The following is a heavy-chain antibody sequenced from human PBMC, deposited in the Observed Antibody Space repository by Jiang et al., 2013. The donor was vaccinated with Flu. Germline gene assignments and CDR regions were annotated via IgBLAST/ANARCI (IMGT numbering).Heavy chain of an antibody. CDR1: GYTFTTYG. V-gene: IGHV1-18*01. CDR3: VSERQTGEVVFFAF. Sequence: SGAEVKKPGASVKVSCKTSGYTFTTYGLSWVRQAPGQGLEWMGWISAYYGSTNYAENLQGRVTMTRDTSTSTAYMELRSLRSDDTAVYYCVSERQTGEVVFFAFWGQGTPGHRLL. CDR2: ISAYYGST. D-gene: IGHD3-3*01. J-gene: IGHJ4*02.